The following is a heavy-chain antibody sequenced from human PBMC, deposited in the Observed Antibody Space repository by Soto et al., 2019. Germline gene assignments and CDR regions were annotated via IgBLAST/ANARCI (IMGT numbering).Heavy chain of an antibody. V-gene: IGHV5-51*01. CDR2: IYPGDSDT. CDR3: ARTSRRYYYYMDV. Sequence: PGESLKISCKGSGYSFTSYWIGWVRQMPGKGLEWMGIIYPGDSDTRHSPSFQGQVTISADKSISTAYLQWSSLKASDTAMYYCARTSRRYYYYMDVWGKGTTVTVS. CDR1: GYSFTSYW. J-gene: IGHJ6*03.